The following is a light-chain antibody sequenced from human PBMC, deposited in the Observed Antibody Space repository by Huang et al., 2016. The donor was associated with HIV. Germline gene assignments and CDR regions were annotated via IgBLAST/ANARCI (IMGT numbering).Light chain of an antibody. CDR3: QQYERPPDT. Sequence: EIVLTQSPGTLSLSPGERATLSCRASQSVGIYLAWYQQKPGQAPRLLSYGASTGVTGIPDRFSGGGSGTDFTLSISRLEPEDFAVYYCQQYERPPDTFGPGTKVNIK. CDR1: QSVGIY. CDR2: GAS. V-gene: IGKV3-20*01. J-gene: IGKJ3*01.